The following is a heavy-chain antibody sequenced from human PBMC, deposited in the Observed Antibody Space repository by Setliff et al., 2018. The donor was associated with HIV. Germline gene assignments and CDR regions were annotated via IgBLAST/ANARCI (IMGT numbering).Heavy chain of an antibody. V-gene: IGHV1-46*02. CDR2: INPSDGAT. J-gene: IGHJ4*02. CDR1: GDTFNNCA. CDR3: ARECHIAAADARLANYFDY. Sequence: ASVKVSCKASGDTFNNCAVTWVRQAPGQGLEWMGIINPSDGATTYAQRFEGGVTMTSDTSTNTVYMELSSPRSEDTAVYICARECHIAAADARLANYFDYWGQGTLVTVSS. D-gene: IGHD6-13*01.